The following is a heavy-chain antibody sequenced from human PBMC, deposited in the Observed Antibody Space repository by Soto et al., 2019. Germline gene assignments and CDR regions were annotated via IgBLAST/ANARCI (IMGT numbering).Heavy chain of an antibody. J-gene: IGHJ6*02. Sequence: WGSLRLSCAASGFTCSSYARSWARQAPGKGLEWVSAISGSGGSTYYADSVKGRFTISRDNSKNTLYLQMNSLRAEDTAVYYCAKAYLIAVARTGMDVWGQGTTVTVSS. CDR2: ISGSGGST. V-gene: IGHV3-23*01. D-gene: IGHD6-19*01. CDR3: AKAYLIAVARTGMDV. CDR1: GFTCSSYA.